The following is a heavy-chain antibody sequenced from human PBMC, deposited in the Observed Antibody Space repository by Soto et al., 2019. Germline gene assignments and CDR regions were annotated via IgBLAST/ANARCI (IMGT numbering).Heavy chain of an antibody. V-gene: IGHV1-3*01. CDR3: ARGFRGGDAAWFDP. CDR1: GYTFTSYA. Sequence: QVQLVQSGAEVKKPGASVKVSCKASGYTFTSYAMHWVRQAPGQRLEWMGWINAGNGNTKYSQKFQGRVTITRDTSAITAYMELSSLRSEDTAVYYCARGFRGGDAAWFDPWGQGTLVTVSS. J-gene: IGHJ5*02. D-gene: IGHD2-21*01. CDR2: INAGNGNT.